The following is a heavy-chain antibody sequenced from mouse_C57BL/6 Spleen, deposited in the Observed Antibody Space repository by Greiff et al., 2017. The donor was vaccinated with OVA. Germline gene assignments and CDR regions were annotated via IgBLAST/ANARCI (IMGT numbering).Heavy chain of an antibody. CDR1: GYTFTGYW. Sequence: QVQLKESGAELMKPGASVKLSCKATGYTFTGYWIEWVKPRPGHGLEWIGAILPGSGSTNYNEKFTGTATFTADTSSNTAYMQLSNLTTEDSAIYYGARPLLFDYYAMDYWGQGTTVTVSS. CDR3: ARPLLFDYYAMDY. V-gene: IGHV1-9*01. D-gene: IGHD2-1*01. J-gene: IGHJ4*01. CDR2: ILPGSGST.